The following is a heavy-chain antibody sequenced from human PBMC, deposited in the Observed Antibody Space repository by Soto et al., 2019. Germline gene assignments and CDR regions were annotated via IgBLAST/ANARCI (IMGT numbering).Heavy chain of an antibody. V-gene: IGHV3-53*02. Sequence: EVQLVETGGGLIQPGGSLRLSCAASGFTVSSNYMSWVRQAPGKGLEWVSVIYSGGSTYYADSVKGRVTISRDNSKNTLYLQMNSLRAEDTAVYYCARDTHYYDSRGYYYYYGMDVWGQGTTVTVSS. CDR2: IYSGGST. CDR1: GFTVSSNY. D-gene: IGHD3-22*01. CDR3: ARDTHYYDSRGYYYYYGMDV. J-gene: IGHJ6*02.